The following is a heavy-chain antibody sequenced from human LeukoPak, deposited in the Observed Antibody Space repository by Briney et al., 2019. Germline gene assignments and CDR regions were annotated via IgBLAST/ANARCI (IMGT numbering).Heavy chain of an antibody. CDR2: ISSSSSTI. V-gene: IGHV3-48*01. CDR1: GFTFSSYS. CDR3: ARPRGYSYGFLYY. D-gene: IGHD5-18*01. J-gene: IGHJ4*02. Sequence: GGSLRLSCAASGFTFSSYSMNWVRQAPGKGLEWVSYISSSSSTIYYADSAKGRFTISRDNAKNSLYLQMNSLRAEDTAVYYCARPRGYSYGFLYYWGQGTLVTVSS.